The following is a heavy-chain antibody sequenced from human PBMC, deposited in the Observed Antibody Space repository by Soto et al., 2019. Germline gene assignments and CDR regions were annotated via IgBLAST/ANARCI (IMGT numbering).Heavy chain of an antibody. V-gene: IGHV3-33*01. CDR2: IWYDGSNK. Sequence: GGSLRLSCAASGFTFSSYGMHWVRQAPGKGLEWVAVIWYDGSNKYYADSVKGRFTISRDNSKNTLYLQMNSLRAEDTAVYYCASAGDPYYYDSSGLRGWFDPWGQGTLVTVSS. CDR3: ASAGDPYYYDSSGLRGWFDP. CDR1: GFTFSSYG. J-gene: IGHJ5*02. D-gene: IGHD3-22*01.